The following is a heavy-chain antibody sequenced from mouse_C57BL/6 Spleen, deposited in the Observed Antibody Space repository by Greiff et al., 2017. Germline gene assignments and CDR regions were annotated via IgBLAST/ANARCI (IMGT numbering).Heavy chain of an antibody. CDR3: ARSGIYYDYDYYAMDY. J-gene: IGHJ4*01. CDR2: INPYNGDT. CDR1: GYSFTGYF. Sequence: SGPELVKPGDSVKISCKASGYSFTGYFMNWVMQSHGKSLEWIGRINPYNGDTFYNQKFKGKATLTVDKSSSTAHMELRSLTSEDSAVYYCARSGIYYDYDYYAMDYWGQGTSVTVSS. V-gene: IGHV1-20*01. D-gene: IGHD2-4*01.